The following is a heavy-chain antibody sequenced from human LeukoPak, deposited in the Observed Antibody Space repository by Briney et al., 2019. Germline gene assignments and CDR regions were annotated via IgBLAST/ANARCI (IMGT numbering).Heavy chain of an antibody. V-gene: IGHV3-23*01. CDR2: ISGSGGST. CDR1: GGSISSSSYY. Sequence: PSETLSLTCTVSGGSISSSSYYWGWVRQAPGKGLEWVSAISGSGGSTYYADSVKGRFTISRDNSKNTLYLQMNSLRAEDTAVYYCAKDRHYYDSSGYHHYFDYWGQGTLVTVSS. D-gene: IGHD3-22*01. CDR3: AKDRHYYDSSGYHHYFDY. J-gene: IGHJ4*02.